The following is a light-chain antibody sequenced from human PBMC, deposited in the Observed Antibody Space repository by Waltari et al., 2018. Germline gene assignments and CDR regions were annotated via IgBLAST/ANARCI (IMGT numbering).Light chain of an antibody. CDR1: SSDVGGYNY. V-gene: IGLV2-14*01. CDR2: EVS. CDR3: SSYTSSSTLAF. J-gene: IGLJ1*01. Sequence: QSALTQPASVSGSPGQSITISCTGTSSDVGGYNYVSWYQQHPGKAPKLMIYEVSNRPSGVSNRCSGSKAGNTASRTISGLQAEDEADYYCSSYTSSSTLAFFGTGTKVTVL.